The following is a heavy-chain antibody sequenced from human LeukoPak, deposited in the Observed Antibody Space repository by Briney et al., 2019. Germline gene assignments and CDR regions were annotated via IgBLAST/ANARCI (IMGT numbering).Heavy chain of an antibody. V-gene: IGHV3-30*02. D-gene: IGHD4-11*01. CDR3: AKDPYSNYDPYYFEY. Sequence: GGSLRLSCAASGFTFSSYAMSWVRQAPGKGLEWVAFVRFDGSHQYYADSVKGRFTISRDNSKSTVFLQMDSLRAEDTAVYYCAKDPYSNYDPYYFEYWGQGTLVTVSS. J-gene: IGHJ4*02. CDR2: VRFDGSHQ. CDR1: GFTFSSYA.